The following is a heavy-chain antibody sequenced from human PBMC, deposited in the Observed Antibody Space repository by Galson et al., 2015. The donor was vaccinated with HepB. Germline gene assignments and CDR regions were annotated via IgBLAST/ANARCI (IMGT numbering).Heavy chain of an antibody. CDR3: ARDVYCGGDCYPYWYFDL. V-gene: IGHV1-69*04. Sequence: SVKVSCKASGGTFSSYAISWVRQAPGQGLEWMGRIIPILGIANYAQKFQGRVTITADKSTSTAYMELSSLRSEDTAVYYSARDVYCGGDCYPYWYFDLWGRGTLVTVSS. CDR1: GGTFSSYA. J-gene: IGHJ2*01. CDR2: IIPILGIA. D-gene: IGHD2-21*02.